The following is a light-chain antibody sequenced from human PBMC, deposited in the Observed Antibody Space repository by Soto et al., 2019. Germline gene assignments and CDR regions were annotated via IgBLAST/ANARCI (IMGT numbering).Light chain of an antibody. CDR2: DAS. CDR3: QQYLRSPVT. Sequence: ELVLSQSPDTLSLSPGERATLSRRAVHSFSSNLAWYQQKPGQAPRLLIYDASIRATGIPDRFSGSGSGTDFTLTISRLEPDDFAVYYCQQYLRSPVTFGGGTKVDIK. J-gene: IGKJ4*01. CDR1: HSFSSN. V-gene: IGKV3-20*01.